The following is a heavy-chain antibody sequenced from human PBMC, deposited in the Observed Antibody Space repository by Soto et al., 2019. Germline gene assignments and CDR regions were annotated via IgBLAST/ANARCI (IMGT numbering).Heavy chain of an antibody. CDR1: GVSMTSSNW. CDR3: ARSEATGLDY. D-gene: IGHD1-26*01. V-gene: IGHV4-4*02. Sequence: SETLSLTCTVSGVSMTSSNWWNWVRQSPGKGLEWIGEAHHSGRTNYNPSLKSRVTISVDKSKNHFSLKLSSVTAADTAVYYCARSEATGLDYWGQGTLVTVSS. J-gene: IGHJ4*02. CDR2: AHHSGRT.